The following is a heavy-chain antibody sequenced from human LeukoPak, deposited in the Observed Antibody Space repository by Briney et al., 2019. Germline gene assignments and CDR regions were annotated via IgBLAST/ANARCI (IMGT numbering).Heavy chain of an antibody. CDR2: IKPDGSLI. J-gene: IGHJ4*02. Sequence: GGSLRLSCAASGFTFSSYWMTWVRQGPGKGLEWVANIKPDGSLIYYVDSVKGRFTISRDNAKNSLYLQMNSLRADDTAVYYCARDVTALDSWGQGTLVTVSS. CDR3: ARDVTALDS. CDR1: GFTFSSYW. D-gene: IGHD2-2*01. V-gene: IGHV3-7*01.